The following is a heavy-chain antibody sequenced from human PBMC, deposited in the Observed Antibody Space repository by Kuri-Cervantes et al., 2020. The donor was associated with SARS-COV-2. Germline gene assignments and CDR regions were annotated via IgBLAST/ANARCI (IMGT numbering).Heavy chain of an antibody. CDR3: AREFRYYDSSGYYGHAFDI. J-gene: IGHJ3*02. CDR2: INHSGST. Sequence: SETLSLTCTVSGGSISGYYWSWIRQPPGKGLEWIREINHSGSTNYNPSLKSRVTISVDTSKNQFSLKLSSVTAADTAVYYCAREFRYYDSSGYYGHAFDIWGQGTMVTVSS. V-gene: IGHV4-34*01. D-gene: IGHD3-22*01. CDR1: GGSISGYY.